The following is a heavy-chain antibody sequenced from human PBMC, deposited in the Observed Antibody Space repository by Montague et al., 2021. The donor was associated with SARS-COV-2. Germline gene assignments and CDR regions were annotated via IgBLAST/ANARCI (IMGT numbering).Heavy chain of an antibody. D-gene: IGHD6-19*01. J-gene: IGHJ5*02. CDR3: VREVGMVVARTLGRLDP. CDR2: TNSDGRST. V-gene: IGHV3-74*01. Sequence: SLRLSCAVSGFTFSNYWMHWVCQAPGKGLEWVSRTNSDGRSTTYADSVKGRFTISRDNAKNTLFLQINSLRGEDTAVYYCVREVGMVVARTLGRLDPWGQGTLVTVSS. CDR1: GFTFSNYW.